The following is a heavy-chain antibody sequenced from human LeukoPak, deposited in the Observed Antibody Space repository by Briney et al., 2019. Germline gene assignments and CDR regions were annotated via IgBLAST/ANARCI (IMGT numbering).Heavy chain of an antibody. CDR3: SRRASTAVVFDI. J-gene: IGHJ3*02. Sequence: GESLKISCMGSGYSFSNNWIGWVRQMPGKGLEWQGIIYPGDSETRYSPSFQGQVTMSADRSISTAYLQWSSLKASDTAMYFCSRRASTAVVFDIWGQGTMVTVSS. V-gene: IGHV5-51*01. CDR2: IYPGDSET. CDR1: GYSFSNNW.